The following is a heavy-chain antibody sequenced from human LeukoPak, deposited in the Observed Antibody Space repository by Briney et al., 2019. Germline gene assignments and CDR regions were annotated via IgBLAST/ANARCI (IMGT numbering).Heavy chain of an antibody. CDR3: ARESRAAIDY. CDR2: ISTSSTLI. Sequence: GGSLRLSCGASGFSFTDYTFNWVRQAPGKGLQWVSSISTSSTLIYYADSVKGRFTVSRDNAKSSLYLQMNSLRVDDTAVYYCARESRAAIDYWGQGTLVTVSS. V-gene: IGHV3-21*01. D-gene: IGHD2-15*01. CDR1: GFSFTDYT. J-gene: IGHJ4*02.